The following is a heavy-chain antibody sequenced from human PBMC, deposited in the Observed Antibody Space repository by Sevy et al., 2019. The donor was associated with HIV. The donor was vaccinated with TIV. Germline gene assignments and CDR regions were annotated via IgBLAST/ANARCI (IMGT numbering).Heavy chain of an antibody. CDR1: GFTFSSYE. CDR2: IGNSGTTI. Sequence: GGSLRLSCAASGFTFSSYEMNWVRQAPGKGLEWVSYIGNSGTTISYSDSVKGRFTISRDNARNSLYLQMNSLGAEDTAVYYCARDLPPSATTVAHFDCWGQGTLVTVSS. V-gene: IGHV3-48*03. J-gene: IGHJ4*02. D-gene: IGHD4-17*01. CDR3: ARDLPPSATTVAHFDC.